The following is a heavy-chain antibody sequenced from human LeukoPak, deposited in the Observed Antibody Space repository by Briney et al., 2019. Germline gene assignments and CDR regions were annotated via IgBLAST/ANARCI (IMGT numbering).Heavy chain of an antibody. D-gene: IGHD5-18*01. CDR2: IYYSGST. Sequence: SETLSLTCTVSGGSISSSSYYWGWIRQPPGKGLEWIGSIYYSGSTYYNPSLKSRVTISVDTSKNQFSLKLRSVTAADTAVYYCARHSQYSYGLLYFFDFWGQGTLVTVSS. V-gene: IGHV4-39*01. J-gene: IGHJ4*02. CDR1: GGSISSSSYY. CDR3: ARHSQYSYGLLYFFDF.